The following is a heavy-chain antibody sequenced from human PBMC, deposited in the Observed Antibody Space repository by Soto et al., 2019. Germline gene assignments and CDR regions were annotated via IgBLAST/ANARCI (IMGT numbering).Heavy chain of an antibody. V-gene: IGHV4-61*08. CDR1: GGSVSSGGYY. CDR2: IYYSGRT. D-gene: IGHD5-18*01. J-gene: IGHJ5*02. CDR3: ARSRPSVYTYGLEGWFGP. Sequence: PSETLSLTCTVSGGSVSSGGYYWTWIRQPPGKGLEWIGYIYYSGRTNYNPSLKSRVTISVDTSKNQFSLRLSSVSAADTDFYYWARSRPSVYTYGLEGWFGPWGQGSLVTVSS.